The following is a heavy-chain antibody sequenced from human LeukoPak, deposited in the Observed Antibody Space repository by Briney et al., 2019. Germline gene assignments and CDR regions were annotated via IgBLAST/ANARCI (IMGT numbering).Heavy chain of an antibody. CDR1: GFTFTSYA. D-gene: IGHD2/OR15-2a*01. V-gene: IGHV3-53*01. J-gene: IGHJ4*02. Sequence: GGSLRLSCAASGFTFTSYAMSWVRRAPGKGLQWLSVIFADDLTYYEDSIKGRFTISRDRSQNTLYLQMKSLRAEDTAVYYCARGAMSTFARFDSWGQGTLVSVSS. CDR3: ARGAMSTFARFDS. CDR2: IFADDLT.